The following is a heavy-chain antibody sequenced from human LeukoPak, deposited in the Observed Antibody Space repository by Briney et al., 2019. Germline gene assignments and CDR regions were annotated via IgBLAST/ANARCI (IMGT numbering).Heavy chain of an antibody. CDR1: GGSISSSSYY. J-gene: IGHJ4*02. CDR2: IYYSGST. V-gene: IGHV4-39*01. D-gene: IGHD3-3*01. CDR3: ARLVVFWSGPKGGDY. Sequence: SETLSLTCTVSGGSISSSSYYWGWIRQPPGKGLEWIGTIYYSGSTYYNPSLKSRVTISVDTSKNQFSLKLSSVTAADTAVYYCARLVVFWSGPKGGDYWGQGTLVTVSS.